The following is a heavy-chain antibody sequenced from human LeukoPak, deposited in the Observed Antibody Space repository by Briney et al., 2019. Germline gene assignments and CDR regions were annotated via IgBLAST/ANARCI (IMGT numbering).Heavy chain of an antibody. CDR1: GYSFTSYW. D-gene: IGHD6-13*01. V-gene: IGHV5-10-1*01. CDR3: ARDIYTSTSPEDF. J-gene: IGHJ4*02. Sequence: GESLKISCKGSGYSFTSYWISWVRQMPGKGLEWMGRIDPSDSYTNYSPSFQGHVTISADKSISTAYLQWSSLKASDTAIYYCARDIYTSTSPEDFRGQGTLVTVSS. CDR2: IDPSDSYT.